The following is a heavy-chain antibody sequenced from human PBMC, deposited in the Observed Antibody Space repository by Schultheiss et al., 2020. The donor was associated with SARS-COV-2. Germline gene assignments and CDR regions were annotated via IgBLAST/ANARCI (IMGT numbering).Heavy chain of an antibody. CDR2: ISSSGSTI. CDR3: AREGEYCSSTSCYTGWGHYMDV. D-gene: IGHD2-2*02. V-gene: IGHV3-48*03. J-gene: IGHJ6*03. Sequence: GESLKISCAASGFTFSSYEMNWVRQAPGKGLEWVSYISSSGSTIYYADSVKGRFTISRDNAKNSLYLQMNSLRAEDTAVYYCAREGEYCSSTSCYTGWGHYMDVWGKGTTVTVSS. CDR1: GFTFSSYE.